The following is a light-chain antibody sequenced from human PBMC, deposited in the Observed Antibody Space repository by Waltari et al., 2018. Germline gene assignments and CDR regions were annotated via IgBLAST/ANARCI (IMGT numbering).Light chain of an antibody. CDR3: SSYAGLKV. CDR2: GVI. Sequence: QSALTQPPSASGSPGQSVTLSCTGTSSDIGNSKYVSWYQQHPGKAPKLMIYGVIKRPSGVPDRFSGSKSGNTASLTVSGLQAEDEAVYYCSSYAGLKVFGGGTKLTVL. J-gene: IGLJ2*01. V-gene: IGLV2-8*01. CDR1: SSDIGNSKY.